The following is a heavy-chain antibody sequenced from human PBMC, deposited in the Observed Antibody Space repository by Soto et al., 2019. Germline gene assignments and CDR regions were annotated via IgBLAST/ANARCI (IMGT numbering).Heavy chain of an antibody. Sequence: SGPTLVNPTQTLTLTCTFSGFSLSTSGVGVGWIRQPPGKALEWLALIYWNDDKRYSPSLKSRLTITKDTSKNQVVLTMTNMDPVDTATYYSAHRDGGELCLDYWGQGTLVTVSS. D-gene: IGHD2-2*01. J-gene: IGHJ4*02. CDR2: IYWNDDK. CDR3: AHRDGGELCLDY. V-gene: IGHV2-5*01. CDR1: GFSLSTSGVG.